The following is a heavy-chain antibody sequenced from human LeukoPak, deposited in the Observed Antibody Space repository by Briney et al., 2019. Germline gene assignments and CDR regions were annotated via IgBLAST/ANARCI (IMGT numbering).Heavy chain of an antibody. J-gene: IGHJ4*02. CDR2: ISGSGGST. CDR1: GFTFSDYY. Sequence: GGSLRLSCAASGFTFSDYYMTWIRQAPGKGLEWVSAISGSGGSTYYVDSVKGRFTISRDNSKNTLYLQMNSLRAEDTAVYYCAKPPVWSGYYSGDYWGQGTLVTVSS. V-gene: IGHV3-23*01. CDR3: AKPPVWSGYYSGDY. D-gene: IGHD3-3*01.